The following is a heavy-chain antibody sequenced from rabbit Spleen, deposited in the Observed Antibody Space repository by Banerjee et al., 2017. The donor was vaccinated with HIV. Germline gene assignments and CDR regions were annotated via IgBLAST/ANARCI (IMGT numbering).Heavy chain of an antibody. V-gene: IGHV1S45*01. CDR2: INAITGKA. CDR3: AREDLSGYPKYYFNL. J-gene: IGHJ4*01. Sequence: QEQLVESGGGLVQPGGSLKLSCTASGFSFSNKAVMCWVRQAPGKGLEWIACINAITGKAVYASWAKGRFTFSKTSSTTVTLQMTRLTAADTATYFCAREDLSGYPKYYFNLWGPGTLVTVS. D-gene: IGHD1-1*01. CDR1: GFSFSNKAV.